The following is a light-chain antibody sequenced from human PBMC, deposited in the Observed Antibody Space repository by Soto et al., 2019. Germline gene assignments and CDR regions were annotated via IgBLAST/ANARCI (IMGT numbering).Light chain of an antibody. Sequence: QSALTQPPSASGSPGQSVTISCSGTSSDVGTYNHVSWYQQHPGKAPKLMIYEVSTRPSGVPDRFSGSKSGNTASLTVSGLQAEDEADYYCSSYADSNHYVFGTGTKVTVL. CDR1: SSDVGTYNH. J-gene: IGLJ1*01. CDR2: EVS. CDR3: SSYADSNHYV. V-gene: IGLV2-8*01.